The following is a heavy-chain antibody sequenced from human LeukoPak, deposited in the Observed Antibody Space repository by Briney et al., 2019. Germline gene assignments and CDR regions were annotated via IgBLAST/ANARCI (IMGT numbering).Heavy chain of an antibody. J-gene: IGHJ6*03. V-gene: IGHV4-61*02. CDR1: GGSISSGSYY. CDR2: IYTSGST. CDR3: ARDHCSGGSCYRDYYYYYMDV. D-gene: IGHD2-15*01. Sequence: SEALSLTCTVSGGSISSGSYYWSWIRQPAGKGLEWIGRIYTSGSTNYNPSLKSRVTISVDTSKNQFSLKLSSVTAADTAVYYCARDHCSGGSCYRDYYYYYMDVWGKGTTVTISS.